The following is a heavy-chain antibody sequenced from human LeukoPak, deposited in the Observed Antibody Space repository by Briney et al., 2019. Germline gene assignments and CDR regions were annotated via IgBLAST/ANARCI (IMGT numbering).Heavy chain of an antibody. J-gene: IGHJ3*02. Sequence: ASVKVSCKASGYTFTTYGISWVRQAPGQGLEWMGWISTYNGDTNYARNLQGRVTMTTDTSTSTAYMELRSLRSDDTAVYYCARDISLRTAFDIWGQGTMVTVS. CDR1: GYTFTTYG. CDR2: ISTYNGDT. V-gene: IGHV1-18*01. D-gene: IGHD4-17*01. CDR3: ARDISLRTAFDI.